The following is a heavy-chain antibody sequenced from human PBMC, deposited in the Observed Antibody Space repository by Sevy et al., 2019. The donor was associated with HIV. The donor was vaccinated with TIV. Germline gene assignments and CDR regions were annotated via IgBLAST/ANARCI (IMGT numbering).Heavy chain of an antibody. CDR1: GFTFTSYA. Sequence: GGSLRLSCTTSGFTFTSYAMNWVRQAPGKGLEWVSTFFRNFRGVDVTYDADSVKGRFTISRDSSRNTLYLQMNSLRAEDTAVYYCAGARYDSSGSFDALDIWGQGTMVTVSS. V-gene: IGHV3-23*01. CDR3: AGARYDSSGSFDALDI. J-gene: IGHJ3*02. D-gene: IGHD3-22*01. CDR2: FFRNFRGVDVT.